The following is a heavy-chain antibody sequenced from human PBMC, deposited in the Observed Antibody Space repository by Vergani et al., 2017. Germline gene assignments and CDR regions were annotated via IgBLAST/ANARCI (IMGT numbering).Heavy chain of an antibody. CDR1: GYTFTGYY. CDR3: ARGAVTIFGIYYYYYMDV. D-gene: IGHD3-3*01. J-gene: IGHJ6*03. CDR2: INPNSGGT. V-gene: IGHV1-2*04. Sequence: QVQLVQSGAEVKKPGASVKVSCKASGYTFTGYYMHWVRQAPGQGLEWMGWINPNSGGTNYAQKFQGWVTMTMDTSISTAYMELSRLRSDDTAGYYCARGAVTIFGIYYYYYMDVWGKGTTVTVSS.